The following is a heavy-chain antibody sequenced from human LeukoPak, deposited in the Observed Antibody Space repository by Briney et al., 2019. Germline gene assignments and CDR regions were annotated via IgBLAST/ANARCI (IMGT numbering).Heavy chain of an antibody. CDR2: INHSGST. J-gene: IGHJ4*02. V-gene: IGHV4-34*01. CDR3: ARRRGTYGSRCDFDY. D-gene: IGHD4-17*01. Sequence: SETLSLTCAVYGVTFSGYYWSWIRQPPGKGLEWMGEINHSGSTNYNPSLKSRVTISVDTSKTQFSLKLSSVSAADTAVYYCARRRGTYGSRCDFDYWGQGTLVTVSS. CDR1: GVTFSGYY.